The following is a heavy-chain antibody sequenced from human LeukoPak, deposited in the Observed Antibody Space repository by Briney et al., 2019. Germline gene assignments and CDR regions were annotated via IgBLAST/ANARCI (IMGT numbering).Heavy chain of an antibody. J-gene: IGHJ4*02. CDR3: ARDRRGGLLWFGELFFDY. V-gene: IGHV1-18*01. CDR1: GYTFTSYG. D-gene: IGHD3-10*01. Sequence: GASVKVSCKASGYTFTSYGISWVRQAPGQGLEWMGWISAYNGNTNYVQKLQGRVTMTTDTSTSTAYMELRSLRSDDTAMYYCARDRRGGLLWFGELFFDYWGQGTLVTVSS. CDR2: ISAYNGNT.